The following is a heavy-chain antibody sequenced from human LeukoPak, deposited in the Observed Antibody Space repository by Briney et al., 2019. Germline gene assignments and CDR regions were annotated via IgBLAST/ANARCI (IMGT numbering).Heavy chain of an antibody. D-gene: IGHD5-18*01. CDR2: IWYDGSKE. V-gene: IGHV3-33*01. Sequence: PGGSLRLSCAASGFTFSSHGMHWVRQAPGKGLEWVAVIWYDGSKEQYADSVKGRFTISRDNSKNTLYLQMNSLRVEDTAVYYCAREGRGNSYGHNPANQDYWGQGTLVTVSS. CDR3: AREGRGNSYGHNPANQDY. J-gene: IGHJ4*02. CDR1: GFTFSSHG.